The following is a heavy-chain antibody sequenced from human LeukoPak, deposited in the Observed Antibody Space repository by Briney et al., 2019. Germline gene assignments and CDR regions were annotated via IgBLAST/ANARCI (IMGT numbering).Heavy chain of an antibody. D-gene: IGHD6-13*01. CDR1: GGSISSGGYY. CDR2: IYYSGST. V-gene: IGHV4-31*03. Sequence: SQTLSLTCTVSGGSISSGGYYWSWIRQHPGKGLEWIGYIYYSGSTYYNPSLKSRVTISVDTSKNQFSLKLSSVTAADTAVYYCARGYSSSWYGVSHFGYWGQGTLVTVSS. J-gene: IGHJ4*02. CDR3: ARGYSSSWYGVSHFGY.